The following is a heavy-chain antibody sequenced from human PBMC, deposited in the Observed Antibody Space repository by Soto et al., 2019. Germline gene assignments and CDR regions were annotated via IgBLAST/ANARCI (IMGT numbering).Heavy chain of an antibody. CDR3: AKGFGQLWLHLDY. J-gene: IGHJ4*02. CDR1: GFTLSNFA. Sequence: GGSLRLSXAASGFTLSNFAMAWVRQSPGKGLEWVSAMTDTGLNTYYADSVKGRFTISRDTSRNTLSLQMNSLRAEDTAIYYCAKGFGQLWLHLDYWGQGTLVTVS. V-gene: IGHV3-23*01. CDR2: MTDTGLNT. D-gene: IGHD5-18*01.